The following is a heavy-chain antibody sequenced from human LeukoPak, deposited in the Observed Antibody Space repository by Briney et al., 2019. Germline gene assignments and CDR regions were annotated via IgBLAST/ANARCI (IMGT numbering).Heavy chain of an antibody. J-gene: IGHJ4*02. Sequence: SETLSLTCAVYGGSFSGYYWSWIRQPPGKGLEWIGEINHSGSTNYNPSLKRRVTISVDTSKNQFSLKLSSVTAADTAVYYCSGGNGLFDYWGQGTLVTVSS. CDR2: INHSGST. V-gene: IGHV4-34*01. CDR1: GGSFSGYY. CDR3: SGGNGLFDY. D-gene: IGHD2-15*01.